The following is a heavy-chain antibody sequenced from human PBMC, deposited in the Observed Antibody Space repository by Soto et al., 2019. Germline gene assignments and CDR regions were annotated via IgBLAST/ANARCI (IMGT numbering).Heavy chain of an antibody. CDR2: IYYSGST. D-gene: IGHD3-3*01. CDR1: GGSISSGDYY. V-gene: IGHV4-30-4*02. J-gene: IGHJ4*02. CDR3: ARAGPTIFGVVMPLDY. Sequence: PSETLSLTCTVSGGSISSGDYYWSWIRQPPGKGLEWIGYIYYSGSTYYNPSLKSRVTISVDTSKNHFSLKLRSVTAADTAVYYCARAGPTIFGVVMPLDYWGQGTLVTVSS.